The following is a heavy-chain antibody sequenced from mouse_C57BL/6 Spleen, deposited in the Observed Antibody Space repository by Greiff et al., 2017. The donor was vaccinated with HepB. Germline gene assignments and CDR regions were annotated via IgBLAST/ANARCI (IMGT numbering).Heavy chain of an antibody. D-gene: IGHD2-4*01. V-gene: IGHV1-74*01. Sequence: VQLQQSGAELVKPGASVKVSCKASGYTFTSYWMHRVKQRPGQGLEWIGRIHPSDSDTNYNQKFKGKATLIVDKSSRTAFMQLSSLASEDSAVYYSATYDDDNYWSQGTTLTVSS. J-gene: IGHJ2*01. CDR3: ATYDDDNY. CDR2: IHPSDSDT. CDR1: GYTFTSYW.